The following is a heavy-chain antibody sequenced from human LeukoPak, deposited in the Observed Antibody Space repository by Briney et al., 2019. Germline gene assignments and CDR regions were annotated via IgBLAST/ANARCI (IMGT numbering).Heavy chain of an antibody. CDR3: ARVQDYGFG. J-gene: IGHJ4*02. CDR1: GFTFSNYW. V-gene: IGHV3-74*01. Sequence: GGSLRLSCAASGFTFSNYWMHWVRQAPGKGLVWVSHISSDGSNTDYADSVKGRFTISRDNAKNTLYLQMNSLRVEDTAVYYCARVQDYGFGWGQGTLVTVSS. CDR2: ISSDGSNT. D-gene: IGHD4/OR15-4a*01.